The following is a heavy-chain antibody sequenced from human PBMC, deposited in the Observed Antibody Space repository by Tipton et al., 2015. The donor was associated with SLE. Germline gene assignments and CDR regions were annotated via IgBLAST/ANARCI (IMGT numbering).Heavy chain of an antibody. CDR1: GFTFSSYS. J-gene: IGHJ4*02. CDR3: AGGYASGSFSPSYFDY. D-gene: IGHD3-16*01. Sequence: SLRLSCVVSGFTFSSYSMNWVRQAPGKGLEWVSSISISGTYIYYAASVKGRFTISRDNTKISLFLQMTSLRAEDTAVYYCAGGYASGSFSPSYFDYWGQGTLVTVSS. CDR2: ISISGTYI. V-gene: IGHV3-21*03.